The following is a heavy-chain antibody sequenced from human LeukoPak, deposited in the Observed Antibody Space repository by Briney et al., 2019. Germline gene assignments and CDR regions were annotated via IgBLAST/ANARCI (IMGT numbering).Heavy chain of an antibody. CDR3: ARDNTGSYEY. D-gene: IGHD1-26*01. V-gene: IGHV3-43*02. CDR2: IRADGATT. CDR1: GFTFGDYD. Sequence: TRGSLRLSCAASGFTFGDYDMHWVRQAPGKGLEWVSLIRADGATTRYTDSVKGRFTISRDNSKDSLYLQMNSLRTEDTALYYCARDNTGSYEYWGQGTLVTVSS. J-gene: IGHJ4*02.